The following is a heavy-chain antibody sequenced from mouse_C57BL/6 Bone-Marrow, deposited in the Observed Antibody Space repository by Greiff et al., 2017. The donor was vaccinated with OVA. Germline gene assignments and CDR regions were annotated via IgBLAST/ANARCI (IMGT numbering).Heavy chain of an antibody. V-gene: IGHV1-66*01. Sequence: QVQLQQSGPELVKPGASVKISCKASGYSFTSYYIHWVKQRPGQGLEWIGWIYPGSGNTKYNEKFEGKATLTADTSSSTAYMQLSSLTSEDSAVYYCAVQERLRSYFDYWGQGTTLTVSS. CDR1: GYSFTSYY. CDR2: IYPGSGNT. J-gene: IGHJ2*01. CDR3: AVQERLRSYFDY. D-gene: IGHD1-1*01.